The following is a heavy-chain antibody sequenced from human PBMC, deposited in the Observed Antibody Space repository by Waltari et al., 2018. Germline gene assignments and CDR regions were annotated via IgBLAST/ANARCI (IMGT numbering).Heavy chain of an antibody. D-gene: IGHD4-17*01. J-gene: IGHJ4*02. CDR2: ITAYNGNT. CDR1: GYTFTSYT. CDR3: AREGYYGDYFDY. Sequence: QVHLVQSGAELKKPGASVKVSCKSPGYTFTSYTISWVRQAPGQGLEWMGWITAYNGNTNYALKFQGRVTMTTDTSKSTAYMQLRSLIADDTAVYYCAREGYYGDYFDYWGQGTLVTVSS. V-gene: IGHV1-18*04.